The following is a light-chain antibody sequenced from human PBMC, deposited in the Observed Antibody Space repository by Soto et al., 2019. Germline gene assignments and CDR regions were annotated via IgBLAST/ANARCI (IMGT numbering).Light chain of an antibody. J-gene: IGLJ2*01. Sequence: QSALTQPASVSGSPGQSITISCTGTSSDVGGYNYVYWYQQNPGKAPKLMIYDVSNRPSGVSNRFSGSQPGNTASLTISGLQAEDEADYYCSSYTSSSKVFGGGTKLTVL. CDR1: SSDVGGYNY. CDR3: SSYTSSSKV. CDR2: DVS. V-gene: IGLV2-14*01.